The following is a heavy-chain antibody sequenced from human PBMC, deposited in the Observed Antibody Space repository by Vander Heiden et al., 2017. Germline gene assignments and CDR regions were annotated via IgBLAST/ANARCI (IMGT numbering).Heavy chain of an antibody. CDR1: GYSFTTYW. D-gene: IGHD2-8*01. CDR3: VRRTGYCNNGVCYFDY. V-gene: IGHV5-51*01. J-gene: IGHJ4*02. Sequence: EVQLVQSGAEVKKPGEPLKTSCKGSGYSFTTYWIGWVRQMPGKGLEWMGKMYPGDSDTRYSPSFEGQVTMSADKSSSTAYLQWSSLKASDTAIYYCVRRTGYCNNGVCYFDYWGQGTLVTVSS. CDR2: MYPGDSDT.